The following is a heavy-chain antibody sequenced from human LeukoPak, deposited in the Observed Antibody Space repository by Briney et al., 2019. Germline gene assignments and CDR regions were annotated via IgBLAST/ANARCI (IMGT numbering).Heavy chain of an antibody. CDR3: ARGVLRFLEWLPRYYFDY. CDR2: IYTSGST. D-gene: IGHD3-3*01. CDR1: GGSISSYY. V-gene: IGHV4-4*07. J-gene: IGHJ4*02. Sequence: SETLSLTCTVSGGSISSYYWSWIRQPAGKGLEWIGRIYTSGSTNYNPSLKSRVTMSVDTPKNQFSLKLSSVTAADTAVYYCARGVLRFLEWLPRYYFDYWGQGTLVTVSS.